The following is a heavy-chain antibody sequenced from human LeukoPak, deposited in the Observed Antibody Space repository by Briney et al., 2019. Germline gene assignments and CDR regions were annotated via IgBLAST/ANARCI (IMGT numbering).Heavy chain of an antibody. CDR1: GGSIGSSSYY. D-gene: IGHD3-10*01. V-gene: IGHV4-39*01. Sequence: SETLSLTCTVSGGSIGSSSYYWGWIRQPPGKGLEWIGSIYYSGSTYYNPSLKSRVTISVDTSKNQFSLKLSSVTAADTAVYYCARHLAYGSGSSDYWGQGTLVTVSS. CDR3: ARHLAYGSGSSDY. J-gene: IGHJ4*02. CDR2: IYYSGST.